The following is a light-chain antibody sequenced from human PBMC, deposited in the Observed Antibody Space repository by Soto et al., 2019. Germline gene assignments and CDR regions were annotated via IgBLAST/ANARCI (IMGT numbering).Light chain of an antibody. V-gene: IGLV2-14*01. J-gene: IGLJ3*02. Sequence: QSALTQPASVSGSPGQSITISCTGTSSDVGGYNYVSWYQQHPGKAPKLMIYEVRNRPSGVSNRFPGAKSGNTASLTISGLKAEDEAEDYGSSYTSSSTLVFGGGTKLTVL. CDR2: EVR. CDR3: SSYTSSSTLV. CDR1: SSDVGGYNY.